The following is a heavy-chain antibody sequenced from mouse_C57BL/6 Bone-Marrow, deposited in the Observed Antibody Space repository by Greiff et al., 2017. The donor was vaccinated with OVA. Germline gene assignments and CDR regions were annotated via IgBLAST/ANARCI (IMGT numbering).Heavy chain of an antibody. CDR1: GYTFTDYN. D-gene: IGHD1-2*01. CDR3: ARSTTAYYYAMDY. Sequence: EVQLQQSGPELVKPGASVKIPCKASGYTFTDYNMAWVKQSHGKSLEWIGDINPNNGGTIYNQKFKGKATLTVDKSSSTAYMELRSLTSEDTAVYYCARSTTAYYYAMDYWGQGTSVTVSS. V-gene: IGHV1-18*01. J-gene: IGHJ4*01. CDR2: INPNNGGT.